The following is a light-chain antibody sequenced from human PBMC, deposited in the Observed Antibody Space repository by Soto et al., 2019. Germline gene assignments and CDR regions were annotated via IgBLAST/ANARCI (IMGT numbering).Light chain of an antibody. CDR1: QTVSSF. CDR2: DSS. Sequence: VLTQSPATLSLSPGERATLSCRASQTVSSFLAWYQQKPGQAPRLLIHDSSDRATGIPARFSGSGSGTDFTLTISSLEPEDVAVYSCQQRSNWPLTFGGGTTVDIK. CDR3: QQRSNWPLT. J-gene: IGKJ4*01. V-gene: IGKV3-11*01.